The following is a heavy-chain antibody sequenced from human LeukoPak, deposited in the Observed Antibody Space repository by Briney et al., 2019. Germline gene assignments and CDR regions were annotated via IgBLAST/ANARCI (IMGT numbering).Heavy chain of an antibody. V-gene: IGHV1-69*04. D-gene: IGHD5-24*01. CDR1: GGTFSSYA. Sequence: SSVKVSCKASGGTFSSYAISWVRQAPGQGPEWMGRTIPIFGIANYAQKFQGRVTITADKSTSTAYMELSSLRSEDTAVYYCARAPPRGDGYNLYWGQGTLVTVSS. CDR3: ARAPPRGDGYNLY. CDR2: TIPIFGIA. J-gene: IGHJ4*02.